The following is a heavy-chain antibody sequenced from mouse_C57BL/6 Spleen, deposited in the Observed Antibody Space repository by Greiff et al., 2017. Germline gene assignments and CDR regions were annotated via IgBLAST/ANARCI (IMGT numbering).Heavy chain of an antibody. J-gene: IGHJ1*03. CDR1: GYAFSSSW. Sequence: QVQLKESGPELVKPGASVKISCKASGYAFSSSWMNWVKQRPGKGLEWIGRIYPGDGDTNYNGKFKGKATLPADKSSSTAYMQLSSLTSEDSAVYFCARSYYGSSPLYFDVWGTGTTVTVSS. D-gene: IGHD1-1*01. V-gene: IGHV1-82*01. CDR3: ARSYYGSSPLYFDV. CDR2: IYPGDGDT.